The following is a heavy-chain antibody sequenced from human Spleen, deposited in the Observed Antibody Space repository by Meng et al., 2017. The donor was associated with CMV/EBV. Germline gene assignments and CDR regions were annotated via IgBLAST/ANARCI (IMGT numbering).Heavy chain of an antibody. CDR2: ISSSGSTI. Sequence: GESLKISCAASGFTFSDYYMSWIRQAPGKGLEWVSYISSSGSTIYYADSVKGRFTISRDNAKNSLYLQMNSLRAEDTAVYYCAREMSTSYYYYGMDVWGQGTTVTVSS. CDR3: AREMSTSYYYYGMDV. D-gene: IGHD2-2*01. CDR1: GFTFSDYY. J-gene: IGHJ6*02. V-gene: IGHV3-11*01.